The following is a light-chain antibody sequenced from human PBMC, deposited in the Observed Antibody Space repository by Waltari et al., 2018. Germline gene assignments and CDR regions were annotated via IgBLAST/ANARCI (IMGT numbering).Light chain of an antibody. J-gene: IGLJ2*01. Sequence: QSVLTQAPSVSGTPGQRVTVSCSGSSSTILRKFLCFSQQLPGTAPKLLIYRNNQRPSGVPDRFSGSKSGTSASLAISGLRSEDEADYYCAAWDDSLSPNVVFGGGTKLTVL. V-gene: IGLV1-47*01. CDR3: AAWDDSLSPNVV. CDR1: SSTILRKF. CDR2: RNN.